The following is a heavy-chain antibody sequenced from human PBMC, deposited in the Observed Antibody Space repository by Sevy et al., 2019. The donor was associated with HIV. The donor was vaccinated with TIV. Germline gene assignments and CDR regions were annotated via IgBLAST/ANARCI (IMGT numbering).Heavy chain of an antibody. CDR3: AKDRYSGSYRPDAFHI. CDR1: GFTFSNYA. CDR2: ISGSGGSQ. J-gene: IGHJ3*02. Sequence: GGSLRLSCAASGFTFSNYAMSWVRQAPGKGLEWVSTISGSGGSQYYADSVKGRFTSSRYNSKSTLYVQMNSLRAEDTAVYYWAKDRYSGSYRPDAFHIWGQGTVVTVSS. D-gene: IGHD1-26*01. V-gene: IGHV3-23*01.